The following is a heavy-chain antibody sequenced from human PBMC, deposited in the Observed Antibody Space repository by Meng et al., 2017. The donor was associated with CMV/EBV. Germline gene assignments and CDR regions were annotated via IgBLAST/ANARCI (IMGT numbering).Heavy chain of an antibody. D-gene: IGHD2-15*01. CDR1: GYTFTSYG. CDR3: ARGEAPLLPWGAFDI. V-gene: IGHV1-18*01. Sequence: ASAMVSCKAAGYTFTSYGISWVRQAPGQGLEWMGWIIAYNGNTNYAQKLQGRFTMTTDTSTSTAYMELRSLRSDDTAVYYCARGEAPLLPWGAFDIWGQGTMVTVSS. J-gene: IGHJ3*02. CDR2: IIAYNGNT.